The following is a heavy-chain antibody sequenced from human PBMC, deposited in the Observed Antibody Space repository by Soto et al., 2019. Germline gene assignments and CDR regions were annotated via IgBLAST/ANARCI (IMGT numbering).Heavy chain of an antibody. V-gene: IGHV4-4*02. CDR2: IYHSGST. CDR1: GGSISRSNW. CDR3: ARAALGASSWPFDY. J-gene: IGHJ4*02. D-gene: IGHD6-13*01. Sequence: PSETLSLTCAVSGGSISRSNWWSWVRQPPGKGLEWIGEIYHSGSTNYNPSLKSRVTISVDKSKNQFSLKLSSVTAADTAVYYRARAALGASSWPFDYWGKGTLVTVSS.